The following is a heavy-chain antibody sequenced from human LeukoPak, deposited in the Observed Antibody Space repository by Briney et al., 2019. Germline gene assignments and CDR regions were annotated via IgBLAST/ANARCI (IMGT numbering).Heavy chain of an antibody. CDR1: GGTFSSYA. Sequence: ASVKVSCRASGGTFSSYAISWVRQAPGQGLEWMGRIIPIFGIANYAQKFQGRVTITADKSTSTAYMELSSLRSEDTAVYYCARDRYWFDPWGQGTLVTVSS. CDR2: IIPIFGIA. CDR3: ARDRYWFDP. V-gene: IGHV1-69*04. J-gene: IGHJ5*02.